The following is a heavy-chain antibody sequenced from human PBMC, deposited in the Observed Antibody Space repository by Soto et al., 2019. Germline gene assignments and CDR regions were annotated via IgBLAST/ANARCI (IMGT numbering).Heavy chain of an antibody. J-gene: IGHJ4*02. Sequence: GASVKVSCKASGGTFSSYTISWVRQAPGQGLEWMGRIIPILGIANYAQKFQGRVTITADKSTSTAYMEVRSLRSDDTAVYYCARVFRGTYPTPFSREYDYWGQGTLVTVSS. CDR2: IIPILGIA. D-gene: IGHD3-16*01. CDR3: ARVFRGTYPTPFSREYDY. V-gene: IGHV1-69*02. CDR1: GGTFSSYT.